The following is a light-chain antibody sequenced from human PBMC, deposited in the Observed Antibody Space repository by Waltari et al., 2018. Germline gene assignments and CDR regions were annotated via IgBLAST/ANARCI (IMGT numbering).Light chain of an antibody. CDR2: GAS. CDR1: QCVSRS. CDR3: QQSLSSPIT. J-gene: IGKJ5*01. Sequence: DFQMTQSPSSLSASVGDTVTITCRGSQCVSRSLNWFQQKPGKAPKLVIYGASRLQTGVPSRFGGSGSGTHFTLTISNLQPEDFATYYCQQSLSSPITFGQGTRLEI. V-gene: IGKV1-39*01.